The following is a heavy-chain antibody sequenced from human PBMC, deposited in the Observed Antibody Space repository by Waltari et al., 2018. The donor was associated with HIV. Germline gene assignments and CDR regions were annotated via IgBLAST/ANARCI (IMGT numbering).Heavy chain of an antibody. CDR1: GFTFNNYG. Sequence: QVQLVESGGGVVQPAKSLRLSCAASGFTFNNYGMVWVRQAPGEGMEGVSGIWDDGSKKYYGDSVKGRFTISKDNSKNTLHLQMNSLRAEDTAVYYCARVTGNTKGSWFDPWGQGTLVTVSS. CDR2: IWDDGSKK. CDR3: ARVTGNTKGSWFDP. V-gene: IGHV3-33*01. D-gene: IGHD1-7*01. J-gene: IGHJ5*02.